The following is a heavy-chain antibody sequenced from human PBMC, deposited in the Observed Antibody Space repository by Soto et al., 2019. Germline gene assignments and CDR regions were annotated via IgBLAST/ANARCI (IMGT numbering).Heavy chain of an antibody. CDR1: GYTFTSYG. V-gene: IGHV1-18*01. J-gene: IGHJ6*02. D-gene: IGHD6-6*01. CDR3: ARDQIAARPYYYYGMDV. Sequence: QVQLVQSGAEVKKPGASVKVSCTASGYTFTSYGISWVRQAPGQGLEWMGWISAYNGNTNYAQKLQGRVTMTTDTSTSTAYMELRSLRSDDTAVYYCARDQIAARPYYYYGMDVWGQGTTVTVSS. CDR2: ISAYNGNT.